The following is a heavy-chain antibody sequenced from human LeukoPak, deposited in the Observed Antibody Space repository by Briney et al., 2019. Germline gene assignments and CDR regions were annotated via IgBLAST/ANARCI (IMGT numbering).Heavy chain of an antibody. CDR3: ARGNDFWSGS. Sequence: SETLSLTCTVSSGSVSNSHYYWAWVRQPPGKGLEWLGSIFYSGNTHYNPSLKSPVTISIDTSKNQFSLKLSSVTAADTAVYYCARGNDFWSGSWGQGTLVTVSS. D-gene: IGHD3-3*01. CDR1: SGSVSNSHYY. CDR2: IFYSGNT. J-gene: IGHJ5*02. V-gene: IGHV4-39*07.